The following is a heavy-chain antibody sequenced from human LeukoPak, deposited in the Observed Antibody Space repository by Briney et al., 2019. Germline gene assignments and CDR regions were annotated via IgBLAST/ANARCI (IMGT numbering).Heavy chain of an antibody. D-gene: IGHD3-10*01. CDR3: ARVGTMVRGVIRYYYYGMDV. J-gene: IGHJ6*02. CDR1: GGSISSYY. V-gene: IGHV4-59*01. CDR2: IYYSGST. Sequence: SETLSLTCTVSGGSISSYYWSWIRRPPGKGLEWIGYIYYSGSTNYNPSLKSRVTISVDTFKSQFSLKLSSVTAADTAVYYCARVGTMVRGVIRYYYYGMDVWGQGTTVTVSS.